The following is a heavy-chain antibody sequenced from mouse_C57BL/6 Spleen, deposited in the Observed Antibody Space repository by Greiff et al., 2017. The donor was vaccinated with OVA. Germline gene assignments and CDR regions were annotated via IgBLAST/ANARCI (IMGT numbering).Heavy chain of an antibody. CDR2: IHPNSGST. V-gene: IGHV1-64*01. D-gene: IGHD4-1*01. Sequence: QVQLQQPGAELVKPGASVKLSCTASGYTFTSYWMHWVKQRPGQGLEWIGMIHPNSGSTNYNEKFKSKATLTADQSSSTPYMQLISLTSADSAVYFCARSGAFDYWGQGTTLTVSS. J-gene: IGHJ2*01. CDR1: GYTFTSYW. CDR3: ARSGAFDY.